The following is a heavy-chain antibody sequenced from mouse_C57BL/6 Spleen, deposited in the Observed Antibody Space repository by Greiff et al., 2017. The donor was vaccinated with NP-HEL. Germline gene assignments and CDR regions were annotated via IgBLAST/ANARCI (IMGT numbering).Heavy chain of an antibody. Sequence: EVQLQQSGGGLVQPGGSLSLSCAASGFTFTDYYMSWVRQPPGKALEWLGFIRNKANGYTTEYSASVKGRFTISRDNSQSILYLQMNALRAEDSATYYCARSVYDGYYWYFDVWGTGTTVTVSS. CDR3: ARSVYDGYYWYFDV. J-gene: IGHJ1*03. CDR2: IRNKANGYTT. CDR1: GFTFTDYY. V-gene: IGHV7-3*01. D-gene: IGHD2-3*01.